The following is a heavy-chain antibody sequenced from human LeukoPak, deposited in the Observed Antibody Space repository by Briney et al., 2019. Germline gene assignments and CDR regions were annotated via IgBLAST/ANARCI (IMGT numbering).Heavy chain of an antibody. V-gene: IGHV5-51*01. CDR3: ARPYCSSTSCYSFPY. Sequence: GESLKISCKGSGHSFTSYWIGWVRQMPGKGLEWMGIIYPGDSDTRYSPSFQGQVTISADKSISTAYLQWSSLKASDTAMYYCARPYCSSTSCYSFPYWGQGTLVTVSS. D-gene: IGHD2-2*01. J-gene: IGHJ4*02. CDR1: GHSFTSYW. CDR2: IYPGDSDT.